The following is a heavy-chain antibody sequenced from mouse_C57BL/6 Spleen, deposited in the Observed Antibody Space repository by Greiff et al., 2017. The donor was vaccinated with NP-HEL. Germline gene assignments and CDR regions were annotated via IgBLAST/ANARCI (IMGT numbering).Heavy chain of an antibody. CDR1: GYTFTSYW. CDR2: IHPSDSDT. CDR3: AIRVDYYGSSYVPDY. Sequence: HVQLQQPGAELVKPGASVKVSCKASGYTFTSYWMHWVKQRPGQGLEWIGRIHPSDSDTNYNQKFKGKATLTVDKSSSTAYMQLSSLTSEDSAVYYCAIRVDYYGSSYVPDYWGQGTTLTVSS. V-gene: IGHV1-74*01. J-gene: IGHJ2*01. D-gene: IGHD1-1*01.